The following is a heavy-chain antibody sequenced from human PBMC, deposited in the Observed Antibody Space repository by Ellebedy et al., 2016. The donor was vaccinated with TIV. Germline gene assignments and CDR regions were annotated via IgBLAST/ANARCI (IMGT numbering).Heavy chain of an antibody. V-gene: IGHV4-39*07. CDR2: IYYSGSA. J-gene: IGHJ5*02. CDR3: ARDPALPRGRYDT. CDR1: GGPISNSDYY. Sequence: MPSETLSLTCTVSGGPISNSDYYWNWIRQPPGKGLEWIGRIYYSGSAYYNPSLKSRVTVSVDTSKNQFSLNLSSVTAADTAVYYCARDPALPRGRYDTWGQGTLVTVSS.